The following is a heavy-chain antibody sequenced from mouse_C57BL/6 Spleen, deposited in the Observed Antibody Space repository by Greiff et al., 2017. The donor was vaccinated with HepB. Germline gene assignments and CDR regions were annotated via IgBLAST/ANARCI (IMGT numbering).Heavy chain of an antibody. J-gene: IGHJ4*01. CDR2: IWSGGST. CDR1: GFSLTSYG. CDR3: AKRIYYDYDYYAMDY. Sequence: QVQLQQSGPGLVQPSQSLSITCTVSGFSLTSYGVHWVRQPPGKGLEWLGVIWSGGSTDYNAAFISRLSISKDNSKSQVFFKMNSLQADDTAIYYCAKRIYYDYDYYAMDYWGQGTSVTVSS. V-gene: IGHV2-4*01. D-gene: IGHD2-4*01.